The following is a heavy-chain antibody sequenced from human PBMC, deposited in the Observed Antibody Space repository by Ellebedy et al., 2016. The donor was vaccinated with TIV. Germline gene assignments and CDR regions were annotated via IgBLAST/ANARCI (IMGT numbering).Heavy chain of an antibody. CDR3: ACSRTFDY. J-gene: IGHJ4*02. CDR1: GFTFSSYW. Sequence: GESLKISCAASGFTFSSYWMHWVRQAPGKGPVWVSRINPDGSITGYADSVKGRFTISRDNAKNTLYLQMISLRAEDTAVYYCACSRTFDYWGQGTLVTVSS. V-gene: IGHV3-74*01. D-gene: IGHD6-19*01. CDR2: INPDGSIT.